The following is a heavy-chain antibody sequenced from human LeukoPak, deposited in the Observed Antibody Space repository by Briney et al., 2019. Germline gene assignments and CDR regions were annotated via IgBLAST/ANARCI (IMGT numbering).Heavy chain of an antibody. V-gene: IGHV5-51*01. CDR2: IYPGDSDT. CDR1: AYNFTSYW. J-gene: IGHJ4*02. Sequence: GESLKISCQGSAYNFTSYWIGWVRQMPGKGLEWMEIIYPGDSDTRYSPSFQGQVTISADKSINTAYLQWSSLKASDTAMYYCTIKYDSSWYSPFDYWGQGTLVTVSS. CDR3: TIKYDSSWYSPFDY. D-gene: IGHD6-13*01.